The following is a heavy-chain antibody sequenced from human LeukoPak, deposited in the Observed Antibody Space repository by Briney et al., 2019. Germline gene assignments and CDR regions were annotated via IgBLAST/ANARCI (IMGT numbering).Heavy chain of an antibody. CDR2: IYYSGST. CDR1: GGSISSYY. J-gene: IGHJ6*02. D-gene: IGHD3-10*01. CDR3: ARDRITMVRGVTPQYYYYGMDV. V-gene: IGHV4-59*01. Sequence: PSETLSLTCTVSGGSISSYYWSWIRQPPGKGLGWIGYIYYSGSTNYNPSLKSRVTISVDTSKNQFSLKLSSVTAADTAVYYCARDRITMVRGVTPQYYYYGMDVWGQGTTVTVSS.